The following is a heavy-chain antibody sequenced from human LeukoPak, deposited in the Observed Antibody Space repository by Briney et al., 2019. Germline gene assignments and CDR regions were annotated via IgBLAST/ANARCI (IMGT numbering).Heavy chain of an antibody. Sequence: GRSLRLSCAASGFTFSSYAMHWVRQAPGKGLEWVAVISYDGSNKYYADSVKGRFTISRDNSKNTLYLQMNSLRAEDTAVYYCARDPPSELLWFGGGYFDYWGQGTLVTVSS. J-gene: IGHJ4*02. CDR1: GFTFSSYA. D-gene: IGHD3-10*01. CDR3: ARDPPSELLWFGGGYFDY. CDR2: ISYDGSNK. V-gene: IGHV3-30-3*01.